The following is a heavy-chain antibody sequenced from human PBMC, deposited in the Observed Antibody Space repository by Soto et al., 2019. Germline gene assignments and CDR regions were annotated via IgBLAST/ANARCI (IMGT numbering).Heavy chain of an antibody. CDR3: ARSGSGYTWFNEF. CDR1: GGLFSSYP. Sequence: QEQLVQSGAEVKKPGSSVKVSCKASGGLFSSYPISWVRQVPGQGLEWMGGIIPVFQTAYYTQRFQGRVTITADESTNTAYMELSSVRSEDTAIYYCARSGSGYTWFNEFWGQGTLVTVSS. D-gene: IGHD3-22*01. V-gene: IGHV1-69*01. J-gene: IGHJ4*02. CDR2: IIPVFQTA.